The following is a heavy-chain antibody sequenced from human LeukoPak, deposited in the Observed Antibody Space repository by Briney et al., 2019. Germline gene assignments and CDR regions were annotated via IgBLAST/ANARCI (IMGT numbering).Heavy chain of an antibody. D-gene: IGHD1-26*01. CDR3: AGIVGPRHDAFDI. V-gene: IGHV4-59*01. J-gene: IGHJ3*02. CDR1: GGSISNYY. CDR2: IFYSGGT. Sequence: SETLSLTCSVSGGSISNYYWSWIRQPPGKGLEWIGYIFYSGGTNYNPSLKSRVTISVDTSKNQFSLKLNSVTAADTAVYYCAGIVGPRHDAFDIWGQGTMVAVSS.